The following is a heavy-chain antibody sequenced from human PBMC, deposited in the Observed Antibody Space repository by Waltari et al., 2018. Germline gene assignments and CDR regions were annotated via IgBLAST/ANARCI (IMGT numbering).Heavy chain of an antibody. Sequence: ELQLLEYGGGLVQPGGSLRPPGPASGFPFSRFPRCGAPQAQGKGLEWVSGTIGSGTDIYYSDSVKGRFTISRDNPKSTLYLQMNSLTAEDTAVYYCTKHGGWNSYFYMDVWGKGTTVTVSS. D-gene: IGHD1-7*01. CDR3: TKHGGWNSYFYMDV. CDR2: TIGSGTDI. V-gene: IGHV3-23*01. CDR1: GFPFSRFP. J-gene: IGHJ6*03.